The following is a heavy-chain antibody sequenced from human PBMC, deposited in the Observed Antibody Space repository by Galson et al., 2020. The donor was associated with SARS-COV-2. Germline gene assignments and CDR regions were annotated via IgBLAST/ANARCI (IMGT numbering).Heavy chain of an antibody. CDR2: ISKDGGNK. V-gene: IGHV3-30*03. D-gene: IGHD6-19*01. CDR3: AREYGSGWVYFDY. Sequence: GESLRLSCAVSGFTFSSYVMHWVRQAPGKGLEWVAVISKDGGNKYYADSVKGRFTISRDNSKNTLYVQVNSLRAEDTAVYYCAREYGSGWVYFDYWGQGTLVTVSS. J-gene: IGHJ4*02. CDR1: GFTFSSYV.